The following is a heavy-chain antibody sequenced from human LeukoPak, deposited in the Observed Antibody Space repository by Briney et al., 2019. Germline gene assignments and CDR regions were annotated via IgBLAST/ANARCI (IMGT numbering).Heavy chain of an antibody. Sequence: PSETLSLTCTVSGGSISSYYWSWIRQPPGKGLEWIGYIYYSGSTNYNPSLKSRVTISVDTSKNQFSLKLSSVTAADTAVYYCARHSERGYSYPYWGQGTLVTVSS. CDR1: GGSISSYY. CDR2: IYYSGST. J-gene: IGHJ4*02. V-gene: IGHV4-59*08. D-gene: IGHD5-18*01. CDR3: ARHSERGYSYPY.